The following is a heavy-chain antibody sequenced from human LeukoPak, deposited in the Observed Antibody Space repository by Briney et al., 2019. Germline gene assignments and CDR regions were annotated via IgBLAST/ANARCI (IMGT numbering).Heavy chain of an antibody. CDR3: ARELYYYDSSGYPQAGAFDI. CDR2: IYYSGST. Sequence: SETLSLTCTVSGGSISSYYWSWIRQPPGKGLEWIGYIYYSGSTNYNPSLKSRVTISVDTSKNQFSLKLSSVTAADTAVYYCARELYYYDSSGYPQAGAFDIWGQGTMVTVSS. J-gene: IGHJ3*02. D-gene: IGHD3-22*01. V-gene: IGHV4-59*01. CDR1: GGSISSYY.